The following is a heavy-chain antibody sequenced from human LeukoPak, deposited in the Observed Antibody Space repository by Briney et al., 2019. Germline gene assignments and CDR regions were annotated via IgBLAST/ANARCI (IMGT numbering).Heavy chain of an antibody. D-gene: IGHD2-15*01. CDR3: AILVVVAGFDY. CDR2: INPNSGGT. V-gene: IGHV1-2*02. CDR1: GGTFSSYA. J-gene: IGHJ4*02. Sequence: ASVKVSCKASGGTFSSYAISWVRQAPGQGLEWMGWINPNSGGTNYAQKFQGRVTMTRDTSISTAYMELSRLRSDDTAVYYCAILVVVAGFDYWGQGTLVTVSS.